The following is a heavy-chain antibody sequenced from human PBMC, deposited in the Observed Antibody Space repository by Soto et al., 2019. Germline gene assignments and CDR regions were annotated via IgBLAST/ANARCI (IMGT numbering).Heavy chain of an antibody. CDR3: GRSPSRRAARPIMSWFDP. V-gene: IGHV4-31*03. D-gene: IGHD6-6*01. J-gene: IGHJ5*02. CDR2: IFYRGGT. CDR1: GGSISSDDYN. Sequence: QVQLQESGPGLVKPSQTLSLTCTVSGGSISSDDYNWDWIRQLPGKGLEWVGYIFYRGGTDYNPHLKSRATLSVNTPKNQFSLKLSSVTAADTAIYYCGRSPSRRAARPIMSWFDPWGQGTRVTVSS.